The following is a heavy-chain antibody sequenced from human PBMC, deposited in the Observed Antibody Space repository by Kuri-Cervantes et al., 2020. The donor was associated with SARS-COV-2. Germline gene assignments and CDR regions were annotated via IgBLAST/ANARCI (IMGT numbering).Heavy chain of an antibody. CDR2: ISGGGSKI. D-gene: IGHD3-16*02. Sequence: LSLTCADSGFTFGKYPMPWVRQPPGKGLERVSTISGGGSKIFYADSVKGRFIISRDNSKNTLYLQMNSLRAADTALYYRAKDSGVPTVIDWLDPWGQGTLVTVSS. J-gene: IGHJ5*02. CDR1: GFTFGKYP. CDR3: AKDSGVPTVIDWLDP. V-gene: IGHV3-23*01.